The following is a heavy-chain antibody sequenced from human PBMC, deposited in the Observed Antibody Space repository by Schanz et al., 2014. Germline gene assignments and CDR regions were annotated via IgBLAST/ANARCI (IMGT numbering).Heavy chain of an antibody. CDR3: ARARYTGYDCSGY. J-gene: IGHJ4*02. CDR1: GYTFTSYA. V-gene: IGHV1-2*02. Sequence: QVQLVQSGSELKKPGASVKVSCKASGYTFTSYAMNWVRQAPGQGLEWVGWINPNSGETNYEQKFKGRVTLTSDTSISTAFMELSGLTSDDTATYFCARARYTGYDCSGYWGQGTLLAVSS. CDR2: INPNSGET. D-gene: IGHD5-12*01.